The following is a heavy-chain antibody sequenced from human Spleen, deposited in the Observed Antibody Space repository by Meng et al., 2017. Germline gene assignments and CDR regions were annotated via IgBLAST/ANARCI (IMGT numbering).Heavy chain of an antibody. V-gene: IGHV4-39*01. CDR1: GGSISTSGYY. J-gene: IGHJ5*02. Sequence: QPQLQESGPGLVKPSEALSLTCSVSGGSISTSGYYWGWIRQPPGKGLEWIGSIGHSGITYYTPSLKSRVTVSIDTSKSQFSLMLTSVTAADTAVYYCVRSSAWVRTGFDPWGQGTLVTVSS. CDR2: IGHSGIT. CDR3: VRSSAWVRTGFDP. D-gene: IGHD6-19*01.